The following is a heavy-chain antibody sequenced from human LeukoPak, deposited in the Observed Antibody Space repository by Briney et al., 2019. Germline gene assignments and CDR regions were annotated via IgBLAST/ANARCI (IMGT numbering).Heavy chain of an antibody. D-gene: IGHD3-9*01. Sequence: GASVKVSCKASGYTFTSYGISWVRQAPGQGLEWMGWISAYNGNTNYAQKLQGRVTMTTDTSTSTAYMELRSLRSDDTAVYYCARDSATLRYFDWSKVNWFDPWGQGTLVTVSS. CDR3: ARDSATLRYFDWSKVNWFDP. V-gene: IGHV1-18*01. J-gene: IGHJ5*02. CDR1: GYTFTSYG. CDR2: ISAYNGNT.